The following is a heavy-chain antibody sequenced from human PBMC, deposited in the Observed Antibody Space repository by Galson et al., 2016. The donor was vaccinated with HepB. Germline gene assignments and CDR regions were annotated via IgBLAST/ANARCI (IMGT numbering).Heavy chain of an antibody. CDR3: AGEVGCFGESV. CDR2: SYYRGST. Sequence: SETLSLTCSVSDGSITSYYWSWIRQPPGKGLEWIGQSYYRGSTGYKSSLKSRVSISVDMSKNQVSLKLSSVTAADTAVYYCAGEVGCFGESVWGQGTTVIVSS. D-gene: IGHD3-10*01. J-gene: IGHJ6*02. CDR1: DGSITSYY. V-gene: IGHV4-59*01.